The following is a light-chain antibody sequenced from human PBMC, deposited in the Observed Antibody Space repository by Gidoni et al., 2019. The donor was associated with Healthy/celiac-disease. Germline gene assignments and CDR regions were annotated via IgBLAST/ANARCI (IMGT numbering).Light chain of an antibody. V-gene: IGLV7-46*01. CDR3: LHACDGARPDVV. CDR2: DKT. Sequence: QAAVTQSLSPTVSPGGTVTLTCGSSTGAVSSGHYPDWSQQKTGQAPRALISDKTNNRSWTPARFSGSLIWGKAALTLSGAQPEDEAEYYCLHACDGARPDVVFGGGTKLTVL. J-gene: IGLJ2*01. CDR1: TGAVSSGHY.